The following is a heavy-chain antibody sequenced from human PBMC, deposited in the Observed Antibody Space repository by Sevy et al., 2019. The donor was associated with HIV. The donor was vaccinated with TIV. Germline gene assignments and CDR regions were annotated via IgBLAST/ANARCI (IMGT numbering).Heavy chain of an antibody. V-gene: IGHV3-73*01. D-gene: IGHD4-17*01. CDR3: TRTTVTNDALDI. CDR2: IRSKANSYAT. Sequence: GGSLRLSCAASGFTFSGSAMHWVRQASGKGLEWVGRIRSKANSYATAYAASVKGRFTISRDDSKNTAYLQMNSLKTEDTAVYYCTRTTVTNDALDIWGQGTMVTVSS. J-gene: IGHJ3*02. CDR1: GFTFSGSA.